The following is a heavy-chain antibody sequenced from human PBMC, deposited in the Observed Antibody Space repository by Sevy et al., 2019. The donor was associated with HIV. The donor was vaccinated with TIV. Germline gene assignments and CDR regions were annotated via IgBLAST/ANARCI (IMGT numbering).Heavy chain of an antibody. Sequence: GGSLRLSCAASGFTFTHAWMNWVRQAPGKGLEWVGRIQSKIDGGTTDFAAPVKGRFTISRDDSKNTVFLQMNSLKTEDAAVHYCTTSSHSPRVWRDFDPRFYFFYYGMDVWGQWTTVTVSS. CDR2: IQSKIDGGTT. V-gene: IGHV3-15*01. CDR3: TTSSHSPRVWRDFDPRFYFFYYGMDV. D-gene: IGHD3-9*01. J-gene: IGHJ6*02. CDR1: GFTFTHAW.